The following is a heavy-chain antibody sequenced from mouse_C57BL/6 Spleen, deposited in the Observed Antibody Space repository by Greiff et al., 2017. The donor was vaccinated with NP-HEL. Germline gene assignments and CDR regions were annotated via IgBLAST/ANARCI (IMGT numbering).Heavy chain of an antibody. D-gene: IGHD1-1*01. V-gene: IGHV5-17*01. CDR3: ARGRSSLYYFDY. Sequence: EVKVEESGGGLVKPGGSLKLSCAASGFTFSDYGMHWVRQAPEKGLEWVAYISSGSSTIYYADTVKGRFTISRDNAKNTLFLQMTSLRSEDTAMYYCARGRSSLYYFDYWGQGTTLTVSS. CDR1: GFTFSDYG. CDR2: ISSGSSTI. J-gene: IGHJ2*01.